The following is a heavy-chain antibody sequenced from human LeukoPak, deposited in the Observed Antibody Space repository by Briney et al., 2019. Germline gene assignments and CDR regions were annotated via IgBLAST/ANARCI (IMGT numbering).Heavy chain of an antibody. CDR3: ARDLAWGAAAGDY. J-gene: IGHJ4*02. D-gene: IGHD6-13*01. Sequence: ASVKVSCKASGYTFTGYYMHWVRQAPGQGLEWMGWINPNSGGTNYAQKFQGRVTMARDTSISTAYMELSRLRSDDTAVYYCARDLAWGAAAGDYWGQGTLVTVSS. CDR1: GYTFTGYY. CDR2: INPNSGGT. V-gene: IGHV1-2*02.